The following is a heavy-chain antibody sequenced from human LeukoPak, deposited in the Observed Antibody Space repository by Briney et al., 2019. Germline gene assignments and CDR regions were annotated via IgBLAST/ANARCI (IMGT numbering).Heavy chain of an antibody. J-gene: IGHJ4*02. D-gene: IGHD2-21*02. V-gene: IGHV3-21*01. Sequence: PGGSLRLSCAASGFTFSSYSMNWVRQTPGKGLEWVSSISSSSSYIYYADSVKGRFTISRDNAKNSLYLQMNSLRAEDTALYYCARGGGDIPIDYWGQGTLVTVSS. CDR1: GFTFSSYS. CDR3: ARGGGDIPIDY. CDR2: ISSSSSYI.